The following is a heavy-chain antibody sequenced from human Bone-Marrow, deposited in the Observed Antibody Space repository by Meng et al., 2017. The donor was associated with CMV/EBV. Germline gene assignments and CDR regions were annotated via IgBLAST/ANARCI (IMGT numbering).Heavy chain of an antibody. J-gene: IGHJ3*02. Sequence: GGSLRLSCAASGFTFSSYSMNWVRQAPGKGLEWVSSISSSSSYIYYADSVKGRFTISRDNAKNSLYLQMNSLRAEDTAVYYCARDLSMDYFDWFNAFDIWGQGTMVTVSS. CDR2: ISSSSSYI. CDR3: ARDLSMDYFDWFNAFDI. CDR1: GFTFSSYS. D-gene: IGHD3-9*01. V-gene: IGHV3-21*01.